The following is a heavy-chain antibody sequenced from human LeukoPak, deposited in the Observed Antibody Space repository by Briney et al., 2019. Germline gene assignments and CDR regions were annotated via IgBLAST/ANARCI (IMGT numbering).Heavy chain of an antibody. Sequence: SETLSLTCTVSGGSISSSSYYWGWIRQPPGKGLELIGSIYYSGSTYYNPSLKSRVTISVDKSKSQFSLKLRSVTAADTAVYYCARLTSATYYDYVWGSYRPDYWGQGTLVTVSS. CDR3: ARLTSATYYDYVWGSYRPDY. D-gene: IGHD3-16*02. CDR2: IYYSGST. CDR1: GGSISSSSYY. V-gene: IGHV4-39*01. J-gene: IGHJ4*02.